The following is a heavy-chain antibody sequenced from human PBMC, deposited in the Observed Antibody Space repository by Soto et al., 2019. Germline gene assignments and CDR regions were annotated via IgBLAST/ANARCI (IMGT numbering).Heavy chain of an antibody. CDR2: SSPENGKT. J-gene: IGHJ4*02. Sequence: ASVKVSCKVSGYTLAEISIHWVRQPPGKGLEWMGGSSPENGKTIYAPKFQGRVTMTADTPTNTAYMELRSLRSDDTAVYYCARVFLDEYSSAWTENFDYWGQGTLVTSPQ. CDR3: ARVFLDEYSSAWTENFDY. D-gene: IGHD6-19*01. CDR1: GYTLAEIS. V-gene: IGHV1-24*01.